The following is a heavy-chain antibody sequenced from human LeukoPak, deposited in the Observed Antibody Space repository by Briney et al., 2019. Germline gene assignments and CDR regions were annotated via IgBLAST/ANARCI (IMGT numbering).Heavy chain of an antibody. D-gene: IGHD1-1*01. CDR3: ARAPTGSVDY. V-gene: IGHV4-59*01. CDR2: IYYTGST. CDR1: GDSITSSY. Sequence: SETLSLTCTVSGDSITSSYWTWLRLPPGKGLEWIGYIYYTGSTNYNPSLKSRVTISVDTSENQLSLKLISVTAADTAVYYCARAPTGSVDYWGPGALVTVSS. J-gene: IGHJ4*02.